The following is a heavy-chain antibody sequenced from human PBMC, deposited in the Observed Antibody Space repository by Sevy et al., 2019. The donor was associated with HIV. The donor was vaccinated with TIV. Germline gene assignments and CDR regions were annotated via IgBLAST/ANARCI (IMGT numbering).Heavy chain of an antibody. V-gene: IGHV3-23*01. J-gene: IGHJ4*02. CDR2: ISGSGSST. CDR3: AKEGYSDHDLWGDWGY. D-gene: IGHD5-12*01. CDR1: GFTFSSSA. Sequence: GGSLRLSCAASGFTFSSSAMTWVRQAPGKGLEWVSSISGSGSSTYYADSVKGRFTISRDNSKNTLYLQMNSLRVADTAVYYCAKEGYSDHDLWGDWGYWGQGTVVTVSS.